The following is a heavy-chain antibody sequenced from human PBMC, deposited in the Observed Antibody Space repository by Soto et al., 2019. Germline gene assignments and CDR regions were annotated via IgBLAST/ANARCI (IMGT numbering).Heavy chain of an antibody. CDR3: AIGYGEEWPTSDF. CDR2: IHHDGGT. CDR1: GGSFSRYH. D-gene: IGHD3-10*01. J-gene: IGHJ4*02. Sequence: QVQLQQWGAGLLKPSETLSLTCTVYGGSFSRYHWNWIRQAPGKGLEWIGEIHHDGGTNYSPSLEGRVNISLDTSKNEFSLKLISVTAADTGVYYCAIGYGEEWPTSDFWGQGTLVTVSS. V-gene: IGHV4-34*01.